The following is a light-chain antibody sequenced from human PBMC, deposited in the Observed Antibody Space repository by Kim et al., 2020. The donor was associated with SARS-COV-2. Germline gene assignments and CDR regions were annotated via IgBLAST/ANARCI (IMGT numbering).Light chain of an antibody. CDR2: QDS. Sequence: SYELTQPPSVSVSPGQTANITCSGDKLGDKYACWYQQKPGQSPVLVIYQDSKRPSGIPERFSGSNSGNTATLTISGTQAMDEADYYCQAWDSSTHWVFGGGTQLTVL. V-gene: IGLV3-1*01. CDR1: KLGDKY. J-gene: IGLJ3*02. CDR3: QAWDSSTHWV.